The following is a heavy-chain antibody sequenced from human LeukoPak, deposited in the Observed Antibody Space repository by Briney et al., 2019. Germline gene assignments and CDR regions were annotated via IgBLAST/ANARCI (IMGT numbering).Heavy chain of an antibody. J-gene: IGHJ4*02. D-gene: IGHD1-26*01. CDR1: GFTFGKYW. Sequence: PGGSLRLSCVASGFTFGKYWMSWVRQAPGKGLEWVSYISSSSSTIYYADSVKGRFTISRDNAKNSLYLQMNSLRAEGTAVYYCARDKVVGATYFDYWGQGTLVTVSS. CDR3: ARDKVVGATYFDY. V-gene: IGHV3-48*01. CDR2: ISSSSSTI.